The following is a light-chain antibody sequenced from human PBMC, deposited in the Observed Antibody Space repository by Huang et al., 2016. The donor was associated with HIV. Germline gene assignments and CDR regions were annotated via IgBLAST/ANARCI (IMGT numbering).Light chain of an antibody. Sequence: IVMTQSLATLSGSPGERATLSCRAGQSVTHSLAWYQQKPGQAPRLHIYGTSTRATGIPSRFSGSGSGTDFTLTISSLQSDDFGVYYCQQYHYWPPVTFGQGTKVEI. CDR3: QQYHYWPPVT. V-gene: IGKV3-15*01. CDR2: GTS. CDR1: QSVTHS. J-gene: IGKJ1*01.